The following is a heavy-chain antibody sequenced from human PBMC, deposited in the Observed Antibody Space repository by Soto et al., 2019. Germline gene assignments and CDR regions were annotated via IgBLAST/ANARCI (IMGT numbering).Heavy chain of an antibody. Sequence: QVQLQESGPGLVKPSETLSLTCTVSGGSISSYYWSWIRQPPGKGLEWIGYIYYSGSTNYNPSLKSRVTISVDTSKNQFSLKLSSVTAADTAVYYCASLEIVGAGSYYWGQGTLVTVSS. D-gene: IGHD1-26*01. CDR3: ASLEIVGAGSYY. CDR2: IYYSGST. J-gene: IGHJ4*02. CDR1: GGSISSYY. V-gene: IGHV4-59*01.